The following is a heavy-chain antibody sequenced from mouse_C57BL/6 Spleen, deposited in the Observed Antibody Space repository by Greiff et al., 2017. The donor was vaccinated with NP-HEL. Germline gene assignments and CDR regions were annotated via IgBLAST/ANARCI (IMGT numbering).Heavy chain of an antibody. CDR3: ARDRGTEDYFDY. D-gene: IGHD3-1*01. J-gene: IGHJ2*01. CDR1: GFTFSSYA. V-gene: IGHV5-4*01. CDR2: ISDGGSYT. Sequence: EVMLVESGGGLVKPGGSLKLSCAASGFTFSSYAMSWVRQTPEKRLEWVATISDGGSYTYYPDNVKGRFTISRDNAKNNLYLQMSHLKSEDTAMYYCARDRGTEDYFDYWGQGTTLTVSS.